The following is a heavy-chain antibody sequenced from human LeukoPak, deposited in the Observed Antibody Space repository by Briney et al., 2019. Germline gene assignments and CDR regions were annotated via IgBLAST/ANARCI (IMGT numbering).Heavy chain of an antibody. Sequence: GGSLRLSCAASGFTFSDYYMSWVRQAPGKGLEWVSVIYSGGTTHYADSVKGRFTISRDISKNTLYLQMNSLRVEDTAVYYCARMTDSAGWYFDYWGQGTLLTVSS. CDR3: ARMTDSAGWYFDY. CDR1: GFTFSDYY. CDR2: IYSGGTT. D-gene: IGHD3-22*01. V-gene: IGHV3-53*01. J-gene: IGHJ4*02.